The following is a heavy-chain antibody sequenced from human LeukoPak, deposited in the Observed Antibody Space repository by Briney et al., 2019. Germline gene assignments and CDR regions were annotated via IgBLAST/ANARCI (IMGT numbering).Heavy chain of an antibody. CDR2: TNPNSGNT. J-gene: IGHJ3*02. V-gene: IGHV1-8*03. CDR3: AREIHITIFGVVFRAFDI. CDR1: GHSFNNYD. Sequence: ASVKVSCKASGHSFNNYDINWVRQATGQGLAWVGWTNPNSGNTGYAQKFQDRVTIARNTSISAAYMELSSLRSEDTAVYYCAREIHITIFGVVFRAFDIWGQGTMATVSS. D-gene: IGHD3-3*01.